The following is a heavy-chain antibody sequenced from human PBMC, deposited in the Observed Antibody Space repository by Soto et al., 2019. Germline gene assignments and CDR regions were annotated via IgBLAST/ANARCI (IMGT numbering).Heavy chain of an antibody. Sequence: SETLSLTCTVSGGSISSYYWSWIRQPPGKGLEWIGYIYYSGSTNYNPSLKSRVTISVDTSKNQFSLKLSSVTAADTAAYYCARDLREDSSSSRAGRGGMDVWGQGTTVTVSS. CDR3: ARDLREDSSSSRAGRGGMDV. CDR2: IYYSGST. D-gene: IGHD6-6*01. V-gene: IGHV4-59*01. J-gene: IGHJ6*02. CDR1: GGSISSYY.